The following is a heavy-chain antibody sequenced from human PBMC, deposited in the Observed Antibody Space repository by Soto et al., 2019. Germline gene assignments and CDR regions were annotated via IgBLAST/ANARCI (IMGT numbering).Heavy chain of an antibody. V-gene: IGHV4-59*01. CDR2: IYYSGST. CDR3: ARDLRYYYGSGSYTFYGMDV. CDR1: GGSISSYY. J-gene: IGHJ6*02. Sequence: KPSETLSLTCTVSGGSISSYYWSWIRQPPGKGLEWIGYIYYSGSTNYNPSLKSRVTISVDTSKNQFSLKLSSVTAADTAVYYCARDLRYYYGSGSYTFYGMDVWGQGTTVTVSS. D-gene: IGHD3-10*01.